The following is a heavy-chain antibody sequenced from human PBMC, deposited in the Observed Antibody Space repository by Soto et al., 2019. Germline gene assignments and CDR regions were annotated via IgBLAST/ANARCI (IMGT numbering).Heavy chain of an antibody. D-gene: IGHD5-12*01. CDR3: ARDAFGYSGYEYFDY. Sequence: GASVKVSCKASGDTFPRCGISWVRQAPGQGLEWMGWISTFNGATNYAQKFKDRITMTTDTPTSTAYMGRGSLRSEDTAMNYCARDAFGYSGYEYFDYWGQGTGVTVS. V-gene: IGHV1-18*01. CDR2: ISTFNGAT. CDR1: GDTFPRCG. J-gene: IGHJ4*02.